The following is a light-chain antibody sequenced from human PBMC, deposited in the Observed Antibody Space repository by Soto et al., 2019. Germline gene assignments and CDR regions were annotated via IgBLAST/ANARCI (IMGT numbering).Light chain of an antibody. CDR3: QESYSSPAVS. J-gene: IGKJ4*01. CDR1: QNIDNY. V-gene: IGKV1-39*01. CDR2: ATS. Sequence: IQMTQSPSPLSASLGARVTITCRASQNIDNYLNWYQHKPGKAPKLLIYATSTLHSGVPARFSGSGSGTEFTLTISSLQAEDFATYLCQESYSSPAVSFGGGTKVDIK.